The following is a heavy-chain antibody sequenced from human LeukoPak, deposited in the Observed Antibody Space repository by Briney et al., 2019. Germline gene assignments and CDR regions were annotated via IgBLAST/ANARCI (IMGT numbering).Heavy chain of an antibody. CDR3: ARGRGYGDLSDDY. V-gene: IGHV1-69*04. CDR2: IIPILGIA. CDR1: GGTLSSYA. Sequence: ASVKVSCKASGGTLSSYAISWVRQAPGQGLEWMGRIIPILGIANYAQKFQGRVTITADKSTSTAYMELSSLRSEDTAVYYCARGRGYGDLSDDYWGQGTLVTVSS. D-gene: IGHD4/OR15-4a*01. J-gene: IGHJ4*02.